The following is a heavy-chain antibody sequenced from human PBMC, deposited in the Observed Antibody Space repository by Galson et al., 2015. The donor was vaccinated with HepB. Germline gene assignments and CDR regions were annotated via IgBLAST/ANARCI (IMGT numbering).Heavy chain of an antibody. J-gene: IGHJ4*02. V-gene: IGHV3-23*01. CDR3: AKDFEPYSYLPSY. D-gene: IGHD5-18*01. CDR1: GFTFSSYA. Sequence: SLRLSCAASGFTFSSYAMSWVRQAPGKGLEWVSAISGSGGSTYYADSVKGRFTISRDNSKNTLYLQMNSLRAEDTAVYYCAKDFEPYSYLPSYWGQGTLVTVSS. CDR2: ISGSGGST.